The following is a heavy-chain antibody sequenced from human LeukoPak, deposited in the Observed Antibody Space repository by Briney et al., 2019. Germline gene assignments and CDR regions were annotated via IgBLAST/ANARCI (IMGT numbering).Heavy chain of an antibody. V-gene: IGHV4-34*10. CDR1: GGSFSGYY. CDR2: INHSGST. Sequence: SETLSLTCAVYGGSFSGYYWSWIRQPPGKGLEWIGEINHSGSTNYNPSLKSRVTMTRDTSTSTVYMELSSLRSEDTAVYYCAIGRDILTGRLNYYGMDVWGQGTTVTVSS. CDR3: AIGRDILTGRLNYYGMDV. D-gene: IGHD3-9*01. J-gene: IGHJ6*02.